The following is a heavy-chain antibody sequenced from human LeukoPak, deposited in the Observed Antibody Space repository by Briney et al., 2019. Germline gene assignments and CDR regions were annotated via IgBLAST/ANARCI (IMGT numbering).Heavy chain of an antibody. CDR2: ISSSSSYI. CDR1: GFALSSYS. CDR3: ARVDTAMVGAFDI. Sequence: GGSLRLPCAASGFALSSYSMNWVRQAPGKGLEWVSSISSSSSYIYYADSVKGRFTISRDNAKNSLYLQMNSLRAEDTAVYYCARVDTAMVGAFDIWGQGTMVTVSS. V-gene: IGHV3-21*01. D-gene: IGHD5-18*01. J-gene: IGHJ3*02.